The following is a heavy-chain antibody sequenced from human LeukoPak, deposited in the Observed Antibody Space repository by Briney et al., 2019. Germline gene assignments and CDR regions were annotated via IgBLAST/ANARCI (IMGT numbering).Heavy chain of an antibody. D-gene: IGHD3-22*01. V-gene: IGHV4-34*01. CDR3: ARGRRITMIVVVTLDAFDI. J-gene: IGHJ3*02. CDR2: ITHSGST. CDR1: GGSFSGYY. Sequence: SETLSLTCAVSGGSFSGYYWSWIRQPPGKGLEWIGEITHSGSTNYNPSLKSRVTISVDTSKNQFSLKLSSVTAADTAVYYCARGRRITMIVVVTLDAFDIWGQGTMVTVSS.